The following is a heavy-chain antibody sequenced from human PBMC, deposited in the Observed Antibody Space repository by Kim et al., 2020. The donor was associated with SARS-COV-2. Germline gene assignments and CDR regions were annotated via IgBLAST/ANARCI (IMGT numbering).Heavy chain of an antibody. CDR2: VIPIFGTT. D-gene: IGHD3-10*02. CDR1: GGSFGSYA. CDR3: AKTRVRDVRLNYYYYHMDV. J-gene: IGHJ6*02. Sequence: SVKVSCKASGGSFGSYAISWVRQAPGQGLEWIGGVIPIFGTTNSAQKFQGRVIITADESTTTAYMELSSLESEDTAVYYCAKTRVRDVRLNYYYYHMDVWAKGPRSPSP. V-gene: IGHV1-69*13.